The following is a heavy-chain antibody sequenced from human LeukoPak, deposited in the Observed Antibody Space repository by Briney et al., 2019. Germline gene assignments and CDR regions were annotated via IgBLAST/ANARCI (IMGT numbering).Heavy chain of an antibody. Sequence: SETLSLTCAVYGGSFSGYYWSWIRQPPGRGLEWTGEINHSGSTNYNPSLKSRVTISVDTSKNQFSLKLSSVTAADTAVYYCARIDCSGGSSYLGYFDYWGQGTLVTVSS. CDR2: INHSGST. J-gene: IGHJ4*02. CDR3: ARIDCSGGSSYLGYFDY. D-gene: IGHD2-15*01. CDR1: GGSFSGYY. V-gene: IGHV4-34*01.